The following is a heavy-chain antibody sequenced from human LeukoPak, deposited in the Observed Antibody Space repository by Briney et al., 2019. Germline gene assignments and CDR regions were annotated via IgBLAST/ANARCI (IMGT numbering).Heavy chain of an antibody. CDR2: IQYDVSSE. Sequence: PGGSLRLSCAASGFTFSSYGMHWVRQAPGKGLEWVAFIQYDVSSEYYADSVKGRFTVSRDNSKNTLYLQMNSLRAEDTAVYYCARDEGSRLYYYYYYVDVWGKGTTVTVSS. CDR1: GFTFSSYG. J-gene: IGHJ6*03. V-gene: IGHV3-30*02. CDR3: ARDEGSRLYYYYYYVDV.